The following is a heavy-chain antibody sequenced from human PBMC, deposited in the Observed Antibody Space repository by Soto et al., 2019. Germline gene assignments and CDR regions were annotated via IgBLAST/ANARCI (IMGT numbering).Heavy chain of an antibody. J-gene: IGHJ4*02. Sequence: QVQVVESGGGVVEPGRSLRLSCAASGFSFSRYAIHWVRQAPGKGLEWVAVISKDGSHKYYLESVKGRFTVSRDNSKNILSLQMNSLRDEDTAVYYCVRSRSGAVADSFDFWGQGTLVTVSS. CDR2: ISKDGSHK. V-gene: IGHV3-30*04. D-gene: IGHD3-10*01. CDR1: GFSFSRYA. CDR3: VRSRSGAVADSFDF.